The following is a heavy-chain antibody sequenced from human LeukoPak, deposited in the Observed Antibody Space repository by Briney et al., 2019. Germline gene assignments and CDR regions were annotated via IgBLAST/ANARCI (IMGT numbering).Heavy chain of an antibody. CDR1: GGSFSGYY. CDR2: INHSGST. D-gene: IGHD3-22*01. Sequence: SETLSLTCAVYGGSFSGYYWSWIRQPPGKGLEWIGEINHSGSTNYNPSLKGRVTISVDTSKNQFSLKLSSVTAADTAVYYCARNPHYYDSSGYYPYYFDYWGQGTLVTVSS. V-gene: IGHV4-34*01. J-gene: IGHJ4*02. CDR3: ARNPHYYDSSGYYPYYFDY.